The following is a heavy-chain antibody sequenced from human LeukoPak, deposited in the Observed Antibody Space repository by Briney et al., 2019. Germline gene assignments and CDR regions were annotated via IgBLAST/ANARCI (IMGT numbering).Heavy chain of an antibody. D-gene: IGHD3-3*01. Sequence: GGSLRPSCAASGFTFSTYAIHWVRQAPGKGLEWVSIISYDGSYKYYADSVKGRFTISRDNSNNTLSLQMISLRAEDTAVYYCAKERVDFWSGFRKHNYYYYMDVWGRGTTVTVSS. J-gene: IGHJ6*03. CDR3: AKERVDFWSGFRKHNYYYYMDV. CDR1: GFTFSTYA. V-gene: IGHV3-30*18. CDR2: ISYDGSYK.